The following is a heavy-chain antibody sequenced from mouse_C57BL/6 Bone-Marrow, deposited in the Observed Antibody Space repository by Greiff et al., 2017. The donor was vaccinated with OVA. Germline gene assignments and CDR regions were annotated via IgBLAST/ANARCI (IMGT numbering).Heavy chain of an antibody. CDR2: INPGSGGT. Sequence: QVQLQQSGAELVRPGTSVKVSCKASGYAFTNYLIEWVKQRPGQGLEWIGVINPGSGGTNYNEKFKGKATLTADKSSSTAYMQLSSLTSEDSAVYFCARDYYGSSYGWYFDVWGTGTTVTVSS. D-gene: IGHD1-1*01. CDR1: GYAFTNYL. V-gene: IGHV1-54*01. CDR3: ARDYYGSSYGWYFDV. J-gene: IGHJ1*03.